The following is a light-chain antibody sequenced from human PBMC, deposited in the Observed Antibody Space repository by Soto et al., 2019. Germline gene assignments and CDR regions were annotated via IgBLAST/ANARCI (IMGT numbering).Light chain of an antibody. CDR2: AAS. V-gene: IGKV1-9*01. CDR3: QHYNGYPQI. J-gene: IGKJ5*01. Sequence: DIQLTQSPSFLSATVGDRVTIACRASQGISNFLAWYQQKAGKAPKLLIYAASTLQSGVPSRFSGSGSGTDFTLTISSLQPEDFATYYCQHYNGYPQIFGQGTRLEIK. CDR1: QGISNF.